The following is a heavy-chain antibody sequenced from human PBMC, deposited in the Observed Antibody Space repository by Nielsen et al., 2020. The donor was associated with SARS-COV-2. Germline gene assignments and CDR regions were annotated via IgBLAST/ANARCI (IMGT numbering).Heavy chain of an antibody. Sequence: GGPLRLSCKGSGYSFTSYWISWVRQMPGKGLEWMGRIDPSDSYTNYSPSFQGHVTISADKSISTAYLQWSSLKASDTAMYYCARLGSGSYYKDYYYMDVWGKGTTVTVSS. V-gene: IGHV5-10-1*01. J-gene: IGHJ6*03. CDR1: GYSFTSYW. D-gene: IGHD3-10*01. CDR3: ARLGSGSYYKDYYYMDV. CDR2: IDPSDSYT.